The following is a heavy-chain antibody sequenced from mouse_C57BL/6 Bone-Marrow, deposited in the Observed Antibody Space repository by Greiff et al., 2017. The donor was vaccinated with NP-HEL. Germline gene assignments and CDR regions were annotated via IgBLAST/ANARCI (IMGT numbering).Heavy chain of an antibody. CDR1: GYTFTDYY. CDR2: INPYNGGT. CDR3: ARDYGSSYVGY. D-gene: IGHD1-1*01. V-gene: IGHV1-19*01. J-gene: IGHJ2*01. Sequence: VQLQQSGPVLVKPGASVKMSCKASGYTFTDYYMNWVKQSHGKSLEWIGVINPYNGGTSYNQKFKGKATLTVDKSSSTAYMELNSLTSEDSAVYYCARDYGSSYVGYWGQGTTLTVSS.